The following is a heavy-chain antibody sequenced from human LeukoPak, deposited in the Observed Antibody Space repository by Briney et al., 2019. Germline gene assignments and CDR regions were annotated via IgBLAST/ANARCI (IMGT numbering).Heavy chain of an antibody. J-gene: IGHJ6*02. CDR3: ATYDNWVAGDV. Sequence: TGGSLRLSCAASEFTFSDYWMSWVRQAPGKGPEWVANIKKDGSEEHYVDSVKGRFTVSRDNAKNSLFLQMNSLRVEDTAVYYCATYDNWVAGDVWAKGPRSPSP. V-gene: IGHV3-7*01. CDR2: IKKDGSEE. CDR1: EFTFSDYW. D-gene: IGHD1-20*01.